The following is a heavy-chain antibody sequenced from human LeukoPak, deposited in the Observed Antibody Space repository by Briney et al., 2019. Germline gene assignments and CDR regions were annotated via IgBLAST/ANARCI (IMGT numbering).Heavy chain of an antibody. Sequence: PGGSLRLSCAASGFTFSSYAMHWVRQAPGKGLEWVAVISYDGSNKYYADSVKGRFTISRDNSKNTLYLQMNSLRAEDTAVYYCTLNYDFWSGYYHHFDYWGQGTLVTVSS. CDR3: TLNYDFWSGYYHHFDY. J-gene: IGHJ4*02. D-gene: IGHD3-3*01. V-gene: IGHV3-30-3*01. CDR2: ISYDGSNK. CDR1: GFTFSSYA.